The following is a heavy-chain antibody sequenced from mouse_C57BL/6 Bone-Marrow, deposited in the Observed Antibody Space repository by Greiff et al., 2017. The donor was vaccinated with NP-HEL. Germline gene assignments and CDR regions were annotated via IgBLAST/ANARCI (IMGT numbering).Heavy chain of an antibody. CDR2: ISSGGSYT. J-gene: IGHJ4*01. Sequence: EVHLVESGGDLVKPGGSLKLSCAASGFTFSSYGMSWVRQTPDKRLEWVATISSGGSYTYYPDSVKGRFTISRDNAKNTLYLQMSSLKSEDTAMYYCARHRTTVGAMDYWGQGTSVTVSS. D-gene: IGHD1-1*01. CDR1: GFTFSSYG. CDR3: ARHRTTVGAMDY. V-gene: IGHV5-6*01.